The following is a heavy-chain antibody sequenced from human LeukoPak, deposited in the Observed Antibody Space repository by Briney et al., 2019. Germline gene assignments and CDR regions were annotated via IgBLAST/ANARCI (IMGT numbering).Heavy chain of an antibody. CDR1: GFTFSTYW. J-gene: IGHJ4*02. Sequence: GGSLRLSCAASGFTFSTYWMSWVSQAPVKWLEWVANIKQDGSEKYFVDSVKGRFTISRDNAKNSLYLQMNSLRAENTAVYYCAREKLDGDYFFDYWGQGTLVTVSS. V-gene: IGHV3-7*01. D-gene: IGHD4-17*01. CDR3: AREKLDGDYFFDY. CDR2: IKQDGSEK.